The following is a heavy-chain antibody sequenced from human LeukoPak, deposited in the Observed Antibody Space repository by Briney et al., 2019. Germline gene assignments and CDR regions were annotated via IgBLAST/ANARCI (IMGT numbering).Heavy chain of an antibody. V-gene: IGHV1-69*13. CDR3: ARAGRAYSGYVPFHY. Sequence: ASVKVSCKASGGTFSSYAISWVRQAPGQGLEWMGGIIPIFGTANYAQKFQGRVTITADESTSTAYIELSSLRSEDTAVYYCARAGRAYSGYVPFHYGGQGPLVTVSS. J-gene: IGHJ4*02. CDR1: GGTFSSYA. CDR2: IIPIFGTA. D-gene: IGHD5-12*01.